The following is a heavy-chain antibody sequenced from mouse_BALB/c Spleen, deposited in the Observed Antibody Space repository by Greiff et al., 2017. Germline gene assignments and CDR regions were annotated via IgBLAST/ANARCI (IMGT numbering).Heavy chain of an antibody. CDR2: ISSGGSYT. V-gene: IGHV5-9-4*01. CDR3: ARGNYYGSSYFYAMDY. D-gene: IGHD1-1*01. CDR1: GFTFSSYA. Sequence: EVKLQESGGGLVKPGGSLKLSCAASGFTFSSYAMSWVRQSPEKRLEWVAEISSGGSYTYYPDTVTGRFTISRDNAKNTLYLEMSSLRSEDTAMYYCARGNYYGSSYFYAMDYWGQGTSVTVSS. J-gene: IGHJ4*01.